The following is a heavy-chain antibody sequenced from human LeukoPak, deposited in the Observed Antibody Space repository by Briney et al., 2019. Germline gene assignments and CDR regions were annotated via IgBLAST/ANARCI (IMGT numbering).Heavy chain of an antibody. V-gene: IGHV3-33*01. CDR2: IWYDGSNK. Sequence: PGRSLRLSCAASGFTFSNYGMYWVRQAPGKGLEWVAVIWYDGSNKYYADSVKGRFTISRDNSKNTLYLQMNSLRAEDTAVYYCATVRAAGRSSWYLGYWGQGTLVTVSS. CDR3: ATVRAAGRSSWYLGY. CDR1: GFTFSNYG. D-gene: IGHD2-2*01. J-gene: IGHJ4*02.